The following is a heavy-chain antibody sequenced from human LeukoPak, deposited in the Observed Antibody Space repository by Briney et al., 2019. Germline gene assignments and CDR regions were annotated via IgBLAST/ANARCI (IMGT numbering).Heavy chain of an antibody. J-gene: IGHJ4*01. V-gene: IGHV4-31*03. CDR1: GGSISSGGYY. D-gene: IGHD3-3*01. CDR3: ARDWSGPYYFDY. CDR2: MSQSGST. Sequence: PSETLSLTCTVSGGSISSGGYYWTWIRQPPGKGLEWIGYMSQSGSTYYNPSLKSRVTISVDTSKSQFSLKLTSVAAADTAVYYCARDWSGPYYFDYWGQGTLVTVSS.